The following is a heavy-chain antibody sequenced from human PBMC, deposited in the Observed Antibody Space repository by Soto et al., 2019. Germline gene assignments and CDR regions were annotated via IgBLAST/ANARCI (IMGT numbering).Heavy chain of an antibody. Sequence: QVQLVAAGGGVVQPGRSLRLYCAASGFTFSIYAMHGVCQAPGKGLEWVAVLSYDGSKKYYADSVKGRFTISRDNSKNPMYLQMNRLRAEDTAVYYCAGRGDYGDLSGMDVWGEGTTVTVSS. V-gene: IGHV3-30-3*01. D-gene: IGHD4-17*01. CDR1: GFTFSIYA. J-gene: IGHJ6*04. CDR3: AGRGDYGDLSGMDV. CDR2: LSYDGSKK.